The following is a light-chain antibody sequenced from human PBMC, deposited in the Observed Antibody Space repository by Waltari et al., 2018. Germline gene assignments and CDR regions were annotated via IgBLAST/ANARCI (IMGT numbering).Light chain of an antibody. Sequence: EIVMTQSPATLSVSPGERATLSCRASQSISSTLAWYQQKPGQALRLLIYDASTRATGIPARFSGSGSGTEFTLTISSLQSEDFAVYYCQQYYNWPRLTFGGGTKVEIK. J-gene: IGKJ4*01. V-gene: IGKV3-15*01. CDR2: DAS. CDR3: QQYYNWPRLT. CDR1: QSISST.